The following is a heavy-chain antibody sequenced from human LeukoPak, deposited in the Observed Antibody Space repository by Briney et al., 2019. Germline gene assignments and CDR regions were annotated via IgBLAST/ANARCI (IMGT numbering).Heavy chain of an antibody. D-gene: IGHD5-12*01. Sequence: ASVKVSCKASGYXFTGYYMHWVRQAPGQGLEWMGWINPDNGGTNYAQKFQGRVTMTRDMSISTAYMELSRLRSDDTAVYYCARDPSNSGYDYLYYFDYWGQGTLVTVSS. CDR3: ARDPSNSGYDYLYYFDY. CDR1: GYXFTGYY. V-gene: IGHV1-2*02. CDR2: INPDNGGT. J-gene: IGHJ4*02.